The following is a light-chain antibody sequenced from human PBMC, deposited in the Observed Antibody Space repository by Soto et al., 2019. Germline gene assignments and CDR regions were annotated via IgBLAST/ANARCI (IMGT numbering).Light chain of an antibody. CDR1: QSISSW. Sequence: DIQLTQSPSTLSASEGDRVTITCRASQSISSWLAWYQQKPGKAPNLLIYKTSNLDSGVPSRFSGSGSGTEFTLTISSLQPDDFATYYCQYYNDYCWTFGQGTKVEIK. J-gene: IGKJ1*01. V-gene: IGKV1-5*03. CDR2: KTS. CDR3: QYYNDYCWT.